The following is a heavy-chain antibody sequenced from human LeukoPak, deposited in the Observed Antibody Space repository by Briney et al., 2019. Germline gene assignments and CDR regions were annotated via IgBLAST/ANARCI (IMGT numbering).Heavy chain of an antibody. CDR2: INPNSGDT. CDR1: GYTFTDYY. D-gene: IGHD3-10*01. V-gene: IGHV1-2*02. J-gene: IGHJ6*02. Sequence: ASVKVSCKASGYTFTDYYIHWVRQAPGQGLEWMGRINPNSGDTIYTQKFQDRVTMTRDTSNNTAYMELSSLRSDDTAVYYCARDGGFYYGSGNDAYYYYGMDVWGQGTTVTVSS. CDR3: ARDGGFYYGSGNDAYYYYGMDV.